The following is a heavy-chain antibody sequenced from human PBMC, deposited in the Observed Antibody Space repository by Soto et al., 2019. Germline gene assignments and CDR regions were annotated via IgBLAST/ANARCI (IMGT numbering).Heavy chain of an antibody. Sequence: ASVKVSCKASGYTFTSYDINWVRQATGQGLEWMGWMNPNSGNTGYAQKFQGRVTMTRNTSISTAYMELSSLRSEDTAVYYCARGQGLLLEWSRNLFDPWGQGTLVTVS. CDR3: ARGQGLLLEWSRNLFDP. V-gene: IGHV1-8*01. J-gene: IGHJ5*02. CDR2: MNPNSGNT. D-gene: IGHD3-3*01. CDR1: GYTFTSYD.